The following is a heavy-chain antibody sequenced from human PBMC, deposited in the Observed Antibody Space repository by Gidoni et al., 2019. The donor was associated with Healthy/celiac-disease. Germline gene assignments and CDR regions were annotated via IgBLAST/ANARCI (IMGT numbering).Heavy chain of an antibody. J-gene: IGHJ3*02. D-gene: IGHD3-22*01. V-gene: IGHV5-51*03. CDR1: GYSFTSYW. CDR2: IYPGDSDT. Sequence: EVQLVQSGAEVKKPGESLKISCKGSGYSFTSYWIGWVRQMPGKGLEWMGIIYPGDSDTRYSPSFQGQVTISADKSISTAYLQWSSLKASDTAMYYCATSTSTMIVGGDAFDIWGQGTMVTVSS. CDR3: ATSTSTMIVGGDAFDI.